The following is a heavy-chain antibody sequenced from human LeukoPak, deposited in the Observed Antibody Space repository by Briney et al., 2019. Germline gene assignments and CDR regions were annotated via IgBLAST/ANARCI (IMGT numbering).Heavy chain of an antibody. V-gene: IGHV4-59*01. CDR2: ISYSGDI. J-gene: IGHJ3*02. D-gene: IGHD2-15*01. Sequence: SETLSLTCTVSGGSMSSDYWTWIRQPPGKGLEWIGYISYSGDINYNPSLKSRVTISVDTSKNQFSLKLSSVTAADTAVYYCARGVCSGGSCYSSRGAFDIWGQGTMVTVSS. CDR1: GGSMSSDY. CDR3: ARGVCSGGSCYSSRGAFDI.